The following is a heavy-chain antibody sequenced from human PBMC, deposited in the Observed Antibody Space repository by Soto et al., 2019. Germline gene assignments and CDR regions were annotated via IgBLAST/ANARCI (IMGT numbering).Heavy chain of an antibody. Sequence: ASVKVSCKASGYTFTSYGISWVRQAPGQGLEWMGWISAYSGNTNYAQKLQGRVTMTTDTSTSTAYMELRSLRSDDTAVYYCARVGTGTTRNNWFDPWGQGTLVTVSS. CDR2: ISAYSGNT. CDR3: ARVGTGTTRNNWFDP. CDR1: GYTFTSYG. J-gene: IGHJ5*02. D-gene: IGHD1-1*01. V-gene: IGHV1-18*04.